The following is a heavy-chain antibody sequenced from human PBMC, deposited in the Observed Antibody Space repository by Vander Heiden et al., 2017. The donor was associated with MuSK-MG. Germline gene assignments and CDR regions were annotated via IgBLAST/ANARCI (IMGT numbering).Heavy chain of an antibody. CDR3: TRGDDDMLIGLDN. D-gene: IGHD3-9*01. CDR2: INPNADGT. V-gene: IGHV1-2*02. Sequence: QVQLVQSGAVLKRPGASVQVSCEASGYTFTDYYIHWVRQAPGQELEWMGWINPNADGTDWAQKYRARVTMTRDTSINQANMELRRLKSDDTAVYYWTRGDDDMLIGLDNWDQGTLVQVS. CDR1: GYTFTDYY. J-gene: IGHJ4*02.